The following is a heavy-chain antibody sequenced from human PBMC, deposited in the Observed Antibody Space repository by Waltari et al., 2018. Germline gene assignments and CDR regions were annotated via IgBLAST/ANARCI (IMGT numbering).Heavy chain of an antibody. J-gene: IGHJ3*01. CDR3: ARGDNWNDRLDF. CDR2: INPNPGAA. V-gene: IGHV1-8*01. CDR1: GYTFISYD. D-gene: IGHD1-1*01. Sequence: QVQLVQSGAEVKKPGASVRVSCKASGYTFISYDINWVRQAPGKGLEWMGWINPNPGAARFAQNFQDRVTMTRSTSETTAYMEISDLTSHDTAVYYCARGDNWNDRLDFWGQGTKVTVSS.